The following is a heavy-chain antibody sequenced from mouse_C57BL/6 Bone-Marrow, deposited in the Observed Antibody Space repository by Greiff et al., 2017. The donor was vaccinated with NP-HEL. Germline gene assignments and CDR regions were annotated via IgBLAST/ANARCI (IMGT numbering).Heavy chain of an antibody. D-gene: IGHD1-1*01. V-gene: IGHV1-76*01. CDR3: ARGGIVAHFDY. CDR1: GYTFTDYY. CDR2: IYPGSGNT. Sequence: QVQLQQSGAELVRPGASVKLSCKASGYTFTDYYINWVKQRPGQGLEWIARIYPGSGNTYYNEKFKGKATLTAEKSSSTAYMQLSSLTSEDSAVYFWARGGIVAHFDYWGQGTTLTVSS. J-gene: IGHJ2*01.